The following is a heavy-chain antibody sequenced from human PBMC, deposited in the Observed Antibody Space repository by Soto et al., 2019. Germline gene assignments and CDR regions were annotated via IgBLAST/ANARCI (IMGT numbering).Heavy chain of an antibody. V-gene: IGHV1-18*04. CDR1: GYSFVSHG. J-gene: IGHJ4*02. D-gene: IGHD5-18*01. CDR3: ARDVQLWWEYATGGFDY. CDR2: IGPYKGGT. Sequence: QIQLVQSGPEVKKPGASVRLSCKASGYSFVSHGISWVRQAPGQGLEWMAWIGPYKGGTKYEQRRQGRVTVTTDTHTGSVYMELRNLGPDDTAVYYCARDVQLWWEYATGGFDYWGQGTLVAASS.